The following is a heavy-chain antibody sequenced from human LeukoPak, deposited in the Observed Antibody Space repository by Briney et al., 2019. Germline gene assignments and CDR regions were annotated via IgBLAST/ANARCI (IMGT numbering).Heavy chain of an antibody. CDR2: IKQDGSEK. CDR3: ARGSWYPAY. Sequence: GGSLRLSCAASGFTFISYWMSWVRQAPGKGLEWVANIKQDGSEKYYVDSVKGRFTISRDNAKNSLYLHMNSLRAEDTAVYYCARGSWYPAYWGQGTLVTVSS. J-gene: IGHJ4*02. CDR1: GFTFISYW. D-gene: IGHD6-13*01. V-gene: IGHV3-7*01.